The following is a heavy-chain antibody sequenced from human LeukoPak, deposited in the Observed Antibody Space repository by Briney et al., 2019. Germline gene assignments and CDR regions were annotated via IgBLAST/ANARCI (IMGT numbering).Heavy chain of an antibody. D-gene: IGHD6-13*01. J-gene: IGHJ4*02. CDR3: ARFGASSSWLYPFDY. Sequence: GRSLRLSCAASGFTFSSYAMHWVRQAPGKGLEWVAVISYDGSNKYYADSVKGRFTISRDNSKNTLYLQMNSLRAEDTAVYYCARFGASSSWLYPFDYWGQGTLVTVSS. CDR1: GFTFSSYA. V-gene: IGHV3-30*04. CDR2: ISYDGSNK.